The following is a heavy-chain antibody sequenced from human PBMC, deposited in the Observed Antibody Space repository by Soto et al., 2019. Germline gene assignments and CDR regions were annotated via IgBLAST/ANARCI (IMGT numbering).Heavy chain of an antibody. CDR2: ITSTSNNI. J-gene: IGHJ4*02. V-gene: IGHV3-48*01. CDR1: GFIFSDYG. D-gene: IGHD6-19*01. Sequence: GGSLRLSCAASGFIFSDYGMNWARQAPGRGLEWLSHITSTSNNIYYADSVKGRFTISRDNAKNSLYLQMNSLRAEDTAVYYCARDSEKWLLAVTSFDYWGQGTLVNVS. CDR3: ARDSEKWLLAVTSFDY.